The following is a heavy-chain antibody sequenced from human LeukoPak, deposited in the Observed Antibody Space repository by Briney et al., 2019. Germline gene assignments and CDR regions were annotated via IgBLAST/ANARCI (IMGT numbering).Heavy chain of an antibody. CDR2: ISGSGGST. J-gene: IGHJ4*02. CDR3: AKDIYDSSGYHY. Sequence: GGSLRLSCAASGFTFSSYAMSWVRQAPGMGLEWVSAISGSGGSTYYADSVKGRFTISRDNSKNTLYLQMNSLRAEDTAVYYCAKDIYDSSGYHYWGQGTLVTVSS. V-gene: IGHV3-23*01. CDR1: GFTFSSYA. D-gene: IGHD3-22*01.